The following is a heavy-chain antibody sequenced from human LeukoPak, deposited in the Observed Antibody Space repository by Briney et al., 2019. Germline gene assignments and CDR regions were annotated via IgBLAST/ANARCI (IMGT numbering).Heavy chain of an antibody. Sequence: GRSLRLSCAASGFTFSSYAMHWVRQAPGKGLEWVAVISYDGSNKYYADSVKGRFTISRDNSKNTLYLQMNSLRAEDTAVYYCARDRMNDWAIGFDYWGQGTLVTVSS. D-gene: IGHD3-9*01. J-gene: IGHJ4*02. CDR2: ISYDGSNK. V-gene: IGHV3-30*04. CDR1: GFTFSSYA. CDR3: ARDRMNDWAIGFDY.